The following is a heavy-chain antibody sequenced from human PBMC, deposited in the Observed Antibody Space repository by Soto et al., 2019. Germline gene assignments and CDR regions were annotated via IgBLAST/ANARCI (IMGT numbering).Heavy chain of an antibody. V-gene: IGHV3-49*04. D-gene: IGHD3-10*01. J-gene: IGHJ5*02. CDR3: TRDQGHGFGELSLGNWFDP. Sequence: HPGGSLRLSCTASGFTFGDYAMSWVRQAPGKGLEWVGFIRSKAYGGTTEYAASVKGRFTISRDDSKSIAYLQMNSLKTEDTAAYYCTRDQGHGFGELSLGNWFDPWGQGTLVTVSS. CDR2: IRSKAYGGTT. CDR1: GFTFGDYA.